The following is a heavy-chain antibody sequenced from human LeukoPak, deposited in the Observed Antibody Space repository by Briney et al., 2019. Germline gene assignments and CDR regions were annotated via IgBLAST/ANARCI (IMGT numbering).Heavy chain of an antibody. J-gene: IGHJ4*02. CDR3: AKGRGDYFDY. CDR2: IRYDGSNK. V-gene: IGHV3-30*02. CDR1: GFISSSYG. Sequence: GGSLRLSCAASGFISSSYGMHWVRQAPGKGLEWVAFIRYDGSNKYYADSVKGRFTISRDNSKNTLYLQMNSLRAEDTAVYYCAKGRGDYFDYWGQGTLVTVSS. D-gene: IGHD4-17*01.